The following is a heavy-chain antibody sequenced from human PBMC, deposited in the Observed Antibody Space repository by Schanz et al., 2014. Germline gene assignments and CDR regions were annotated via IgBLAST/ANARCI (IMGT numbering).Heavy chain of an antibody. CDR3: ARDTAQSCIGPSCFEYFQH. CDR2: MSWNAGSL. CDR1: VFRFDDYS. V-gene: IGHV3-9*01. J-gene: IGHJ1*01. Sequence: EVQLVESGGGLVQPGRSLRLSCVASVFRFDDYSMHWVRHAPGKGLEWVSGMSWNAGSLGYGDSVKGRFTISRDNAKNSLYLQMNSLRAEDTALYYCARDTAQSCIGPSCFEYFQHWGQGALGTVSS. D-gene: IGHD2-2*01.